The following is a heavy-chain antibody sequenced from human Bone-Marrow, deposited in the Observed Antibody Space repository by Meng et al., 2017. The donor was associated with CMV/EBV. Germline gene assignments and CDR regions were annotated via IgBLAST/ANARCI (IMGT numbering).Heavy chain of an antibody. CDR3: ARGGNIVVVPAAIRRQYYFDY. J-gene: IGHJ4*02. CDR2: INHSGST. CDR1: GGSFSGYY. Sequence: GSLRLSCAVYGGSFSGYYWSWIRQPPGKGLEWIGEINHSGSTNYNPSLKSRVTISVDTSKNQFSLKLSSVTAADTAVYYCARGGNIVVVPAAIRRQYYFDYWGQGTRVTVSS. D-gene: IGHD2-2*01. V-gene: IGHV4-34*01.